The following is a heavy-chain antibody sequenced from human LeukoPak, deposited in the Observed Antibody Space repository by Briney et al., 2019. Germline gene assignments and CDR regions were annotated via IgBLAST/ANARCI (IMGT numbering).Heavy chain of an antibody. Sequence: PSQTLSLTCTVSGGSISSDGYYWSWIRRPPGKGLEWIGEINHSGSTNYNPSLKSRVTISVDTSKNQFSLKLSSVTAADTAVYYCARGGSHREVGSSGWSPPDYWGQGTLVTVSS. V-gene: IGHV4-34*01. J-gene: IGHJ4*02. CDR1: GGSISSDGYY. CDR3: ARGGSHREVGSSGWSPPDY. CDR2: INHSGST. D-gene: IGHD6-19*01.